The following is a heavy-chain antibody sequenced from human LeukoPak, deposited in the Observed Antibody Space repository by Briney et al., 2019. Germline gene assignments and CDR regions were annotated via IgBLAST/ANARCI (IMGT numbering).Heavy chain of an antibody. D-gene: IGHD2-8*01. J-gene: IGHJ3*02. CDR1: GGSISSSSYY. Sequence: PSETLSLTCTVSGGSISSSSYYWGWIRQPPGKGLGWIGSIYYSGSTYYNPSLKSRVTISVDTSKNQFSLKLSSVTAADTAVYYCARMVLDIWGQGTMVTVSS. CDR3: ARMVLDI. V-gene: IGHV4-39*01. CDR2: IYYSGST.